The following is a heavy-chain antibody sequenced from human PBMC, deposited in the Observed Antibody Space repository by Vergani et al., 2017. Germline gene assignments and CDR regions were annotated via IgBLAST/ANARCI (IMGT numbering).Heavy chain of an antibody. Sequence: EVQLVQSGAEVKKPGESLKISCKASGYSFTSYWIGWVRQMPGKGLEWMGIIYPGDSDTRYSPSFQGQVTISADKSISAAYLPWRSLKASDTAIYYCTRHVPCGDGACLHFDHWGQGTQVTVSS. D-gene: IGHD2-21*01. CDR1: GYSFTSYW. V-gene: IGHV5-51*01. J-gene: IGHJ4*02. CDR3: TRHVPCGDGACLHFDH. CDR2: IYPGDSDT.